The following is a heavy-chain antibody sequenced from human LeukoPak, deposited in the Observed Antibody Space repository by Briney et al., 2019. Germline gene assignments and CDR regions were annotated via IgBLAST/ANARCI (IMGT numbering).Heavy chain of an antibody. CDR1: GYTFTGYY. V-gene: IGHV1-2*02. D-gene: IGHD3-16*02. CDR2: INPNSGGT. J-gene: IGHJ4*02. Sequence: AASVKVSCKASGYTFTGYYMHWVRQAPGQGLEWMGWINPNSGGTNYAQKFQGRVTMTRDTSISTAYMELSRLRSDDTAVYYCARDEYDYVWGSYRTDDYFDYWGQGTLVTVSS. CDR3: ARDEYDYVWGSYRTDDYFDY.